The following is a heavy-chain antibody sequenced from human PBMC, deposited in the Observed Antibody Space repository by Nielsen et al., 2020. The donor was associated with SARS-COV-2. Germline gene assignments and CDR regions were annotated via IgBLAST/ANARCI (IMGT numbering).Heavy chain of an antibody. Sequence: GESLKISCAASGFTFSSYSMNWVRQAPGKGLEWVSSISSSSSYIYYADSVKGRFTISRDNAKNSLYLQMNSLRAEDTAVYYCTRRDREIVVAPAGDFDYWGQGTLVTVSS. CDR3: TRRDREIVVAPAGDFDY. D-gene: IGHD3-22*01. CDR1: GFTFSSYS. CDR2: ISSSSSYI. J-gene: IGHJ4*02. V-gene: IGHV3-21*01.